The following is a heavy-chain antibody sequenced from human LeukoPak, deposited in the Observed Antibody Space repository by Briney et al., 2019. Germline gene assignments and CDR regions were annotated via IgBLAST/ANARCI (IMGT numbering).Heavy chain of an antibody. CDR2: IYYSGST. V-gene: IGHV4-59*01. D-gene: IGHD3-3*02. Sequence: SETLSLACTVSGGSISSDYWSWIRQPPGKGLEWIGYIYYSGSTNYNPSLKSRVTISVDTSKNQFSLKLSSVTAADTAVYYCEKGLARGFAFDIWGQGTMVTVSS. J-gene: IGHJ3*02. CDR3: EKGLARGFAFDI. CDR1: GGSISSDY.